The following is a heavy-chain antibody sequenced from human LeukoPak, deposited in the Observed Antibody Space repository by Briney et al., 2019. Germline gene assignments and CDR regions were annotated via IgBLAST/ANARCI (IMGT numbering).Heavy chain of an antibody. CDR3: ARTPSWGEGWFDP. D-gene: IGHD2-2*01. V-gene: IGHV4-39*07. J-gene: IGHJ5*02. CDR2: IYYNGGT. Sequence: SETLSLTCSVSDASISSSSHYWGWVRQPPGKGLEWIGSIYYNGGTNYNPSLKSRVTISVDTSKNQFSLKLSSVTAADTAVYYCARTPSWGEGWFDPWGQGTLVTVSS. CDR1: DASISSSSHY.